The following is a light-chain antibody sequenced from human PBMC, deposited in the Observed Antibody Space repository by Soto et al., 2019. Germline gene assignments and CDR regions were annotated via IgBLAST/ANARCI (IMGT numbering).Light chain of an antibody. CDR2: AAS. Sequence: DIQMTQSPSSLSASVGDTVTITCRASQSISNYLNWYQQKPGKAPKLLIYAASSLQSGVPSRFSGSGSGTDITRTISSLQPEDFATYYCPQSYSTPSTFGQGTKVDIK. CDR1: QSISNY. J-gene: IGKJ1*01. V-gene: IGKV1-39*01. CDR3: PQSYSTPST.